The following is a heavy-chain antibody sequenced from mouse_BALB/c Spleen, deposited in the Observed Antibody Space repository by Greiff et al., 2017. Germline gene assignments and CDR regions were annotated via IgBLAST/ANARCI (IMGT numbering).Heavy chain of an antibody. CDR2: ISSGGST. CDR3: ARDPPDAFFDY. Sequence: EVKLVESGGGLVQPGGSLKLSCAASGFTFSSYAMSWVRQTPEKRLEWVASISSGGSTYYPDSVKGRFTISRDIARNNLYVQMSSLRSEDTAMYYCARDPPDAFFDYWGQGTTLTVSS. D-gene: IGHD2-3*01. V-gene: IGHV5-6-5*01. J-gene: IGHJ2*01. CDR1: GFTFSSYA.